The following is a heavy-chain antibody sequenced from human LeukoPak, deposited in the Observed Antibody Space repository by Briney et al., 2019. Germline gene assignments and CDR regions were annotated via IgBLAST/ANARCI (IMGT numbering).Heavy chain of an antibody. CDR3: ATDMVGYCGGVTCYSEAY. V-gene: IGHV1-24*01. J-gene: IGHJ4*02. CDR1: GYTFTSYY. D-gene: IGHD2-21*01. CDR2: FDPEADKT. Sequence: ASVKVSCKASGYTFTSYYMHWVRQAPGKGLEWMGGFDPEADKTVYAEKLDGRLTVTDDTTTDTAYMQLSSLRLEDTAVYYCATDMVGYCGGVTCYSEAYWGQGSLVTVSS.